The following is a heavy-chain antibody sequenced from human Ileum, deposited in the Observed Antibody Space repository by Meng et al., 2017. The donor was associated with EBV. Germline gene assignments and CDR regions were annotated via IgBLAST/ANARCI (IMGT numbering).Heavy chain of an antibody. D-gene: IGHD2-15*01. J-gene: IGHJ4*02. CDR3: AREEGGRFDS. CDR2: INPGIGST. CDR1: GYKFDDYT. V-gene: IGHV1-3*01. Sequence: QLRQSGADMKKPGASVESVCNDSGYKFDDYTIQWLRQAPGQRLEWLGWINPGIGSTYDSKTIRGRLTITMDTSASTVYMRLTSLTSEDTAVYYCAREEGGRFDSWGQGTLVTVSS.